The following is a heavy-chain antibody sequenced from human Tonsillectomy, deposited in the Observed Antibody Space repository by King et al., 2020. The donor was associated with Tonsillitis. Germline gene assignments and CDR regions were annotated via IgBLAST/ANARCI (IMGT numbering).Heavy chain of an antibody. CDR3: ANGGLGYCSSTNCYYYFDY. Sequence: VQLVESGGGLVQPGGSLRLSCAASGFTFSSYAMSWLRQAPGKGLEWVSAISGGGGSAYYAGSVKGRFTISRDNSKNTLYLQMNSLRAEDTAVYFCANGGLGYCSSTNCYYYFDYWGQGTLVTVSS. D-gene: IGHD2-2*03. V-gene: IGHV3-23*04. J-gene: IGHJ4*02. CDR1: GFTFSSYA. CDR2: ISGGGGSA.